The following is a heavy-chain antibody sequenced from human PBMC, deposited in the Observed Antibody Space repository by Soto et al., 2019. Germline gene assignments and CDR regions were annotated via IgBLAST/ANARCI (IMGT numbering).Heavy chain of an antibody. V-gene: IGHV1-3*01. CDR2: INAGNGNT. CDR1: GYTFTSYA. D-gene: IGHD5-12*01. J-gene: IGHJ4*02. CDR3: ARDLGGWLDY. Sequence: QVQLVQSGAEVKKPGASVKVSCKASGYTFTSYAMNWVRQAPGQSLEGMGWINAGNGNTKYSQKVQGRVTITRATSASTAYMELSSLRSEDTAGYYCARDLGGWLDYWGQGHLVTVSS.